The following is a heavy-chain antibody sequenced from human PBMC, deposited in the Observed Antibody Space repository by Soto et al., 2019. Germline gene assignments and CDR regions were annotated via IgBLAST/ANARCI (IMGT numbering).Heavy chain of an antibody. J-gene: IGHJ3*02. D-gene: IGHD2-2*01. Sequence: LGESLKISCKGSGYSFTSYWISWVRQMPGKGLEWMGRIDPSDSYTNYSPSFQGHVTISADKSIRTAYLQWSSLKASDTAMYYCAGYTRNAFDIWGQGTLVTVSS. V-gene: IGHV5-10-1*01. CDR2: IDPSDSYT. CDR3: AGYTRNAFDI. CDR1: GYSFTSYW.